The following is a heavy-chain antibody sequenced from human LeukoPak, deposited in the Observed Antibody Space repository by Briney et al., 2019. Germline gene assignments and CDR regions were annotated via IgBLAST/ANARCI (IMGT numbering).Heavy chain of an antibody. V-gene: IGHV3-30*02. J-gene: IGHJ3*02. CDR3: AKDLGGTSGVGVFDI. Sequence: GGSLRLSCAASGFTFSSYGMHWVRQAPGKGLEWVAFIRYDGSNKYYADSVKGRFTISRDNSKNTLYLQMNSLRAEDTAVYYCAKDLGGTSGVGVFDIWGQGTMVTVSS. CDR1: GFTFSSYG. D-gene: IGHD2-8*01. CDR2: IRYDGSNK.